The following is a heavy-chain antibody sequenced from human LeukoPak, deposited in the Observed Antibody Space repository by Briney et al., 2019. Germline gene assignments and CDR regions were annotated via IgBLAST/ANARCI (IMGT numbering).Heavy chain of an antibody. CDR3: ATLTVAGPFDY. J-gene: IGHJ4*02. Sequence: SATLSLTCTVSGGSISSSSYYWGWIRQPPGKGLEWIGSIYYSGSTYYNPSLKSRVTISVDTSKNQFSLKLSSVTAADTAVYYCATLTVAGPFDYWRQGTLVTVSS. CDR1: GGSISSSSYY. V-gene: IGHV4-39*01. D-gene: IGHD6-19*01. CDR2: IYYSGST.